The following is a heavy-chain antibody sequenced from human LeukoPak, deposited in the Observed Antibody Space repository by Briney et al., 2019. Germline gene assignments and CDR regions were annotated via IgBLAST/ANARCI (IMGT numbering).Heavy chain of an antibody. CDR2: IYYSGST. J-gene: IGHJ6*03. CDR3: ARLHSSSYYYYYYMDV. V-gene: IGHV4-59*01. D-gene: IGHD6-6*01. CDR1: GGSISSYY. Sequence: SETLSLTCTVSGGSISSYYWSWIRQPPGKGLEWIGYIYYSGSTNYNPSLKSRVTISVDTSKNKFSLKLSSVTAADTAVYYCARLHSSSYYYYYYMDVWGKGTTVTVSS.